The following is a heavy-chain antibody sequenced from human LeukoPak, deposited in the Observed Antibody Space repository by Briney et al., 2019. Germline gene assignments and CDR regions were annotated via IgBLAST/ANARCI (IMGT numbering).Heavy chain of an antibody. Sequence: GGSLRLSCAASGFTFSNYAMDWVRQAPGKGLEWVANIKQDGSEKYYVDSVKGRFTISRDNAKNSLYLQMNSLRAEDTAVYYCARVAPYYYDSSGYREAFDIWGQGTMVTVSS. CDR1: GFTFSNYA. J-gene: IGHJ3*02. V-gene: IGHV3-7*01. CDR2: IKQDGSEK. D-gene: IGHD3-22*01. CDR3: ARVAPYYYDSSGYREAFDI.